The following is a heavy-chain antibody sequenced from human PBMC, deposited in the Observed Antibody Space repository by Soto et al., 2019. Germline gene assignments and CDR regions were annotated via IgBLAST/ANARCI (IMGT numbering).Heavy chain of an antibody. J-gene: IGHJ4*02. V-gene: IGHV3-74*01. CDR3: ASPTPAGY. CDR1: GFTFSTYW. D-gene: IGHD6-13*01. Sequence: EVQLVESGGGLVQPGGSLRLSCAASGFTFSTYWMHWVRQAPGKGLVWVSRINGDGSTINYADSVKGRFTISIDNAKNTLYLQMNSLRAEDTAVYYCASPTPAGYWGQGALVTVSS. CDR2: INGDGSTI.